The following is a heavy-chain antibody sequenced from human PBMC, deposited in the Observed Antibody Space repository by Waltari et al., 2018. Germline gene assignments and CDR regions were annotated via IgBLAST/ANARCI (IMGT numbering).Heavy chain of an antibody. D-gene: IGHD3-10*01. CDR2: IYYSGST. J-gene: IGHJ3*02. Sequence: QLQLQESGPGLVKPSETLSLTCTVPGGSISSSSYYWGWIRQPPGKGLEWSGSIYYSGSTYYNPSLKSRVTISVDTSKNQFSLKLSSVTAADTAVYYCARELWFRERTFDIWGQGTMVTVSS. V-gene: IGHV4-39*07. CDR1: GGSISSSSYY. CDR3: ARELWFRERTFDI.